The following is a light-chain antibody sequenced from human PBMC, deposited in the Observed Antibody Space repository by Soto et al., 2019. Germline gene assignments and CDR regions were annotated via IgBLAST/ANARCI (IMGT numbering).Light chain of an antibody. CDR3: CSFAGYNTYV. Sequence: QSALTQPRSASGSPGQSVTISCTGTNXDIGFYNYVSWYQHHPGKAPKLLIYEVSKSPSGVPDRFSGSKSGNTASLTVSGLQPEDEADYYCCSFAGYNTYVFGTGTKAIVL. CDR2: EVS. J-gene: IGLJ1*01. CDR1: NXDIGFYNY. V-gene: IGLV2-8*01.